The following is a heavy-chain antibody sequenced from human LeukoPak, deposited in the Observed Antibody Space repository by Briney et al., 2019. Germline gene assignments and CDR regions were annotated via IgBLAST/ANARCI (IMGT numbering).Heavy chain of an antibody. CDR2: ISYDGSNK. Sequence: PGGSLRLSCAASGFSFTSYGIIWVRQAPGKGLEWVAVISYDGSNKYYADSVKGRFTISRDNSKNTLYLQMNSLRAEDTAVYYCARDSDFDYWGQGTLVTVSS. J-gene: IGHJ4*02. CDR3: ARDSDFDY. V-gene: IGHV3-30*03. CDR1: GFSFTSYG.